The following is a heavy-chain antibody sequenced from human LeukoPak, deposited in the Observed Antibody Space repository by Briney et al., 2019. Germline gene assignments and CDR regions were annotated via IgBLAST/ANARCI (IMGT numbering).Heavy chain of an antibody. J-gene: IGHJ6*03. CDR1: GYTFTGYY. V-gene: IGHV1-2*02. CDR3: ARSETGTTLYYYYMDV. Sequence: ASVKVSCKAPGYTFTGYYMHWVRQAPGQGLEWVGWINPNSGGTNYAQKFQGRVTMTRDTSISTAYMEVSRLTSDDTAVYYCARSETGTTLYYYYMDVWAQGPRSPSP. CDR2: INPNSGGT. D-gene: IGHD1-1*01.